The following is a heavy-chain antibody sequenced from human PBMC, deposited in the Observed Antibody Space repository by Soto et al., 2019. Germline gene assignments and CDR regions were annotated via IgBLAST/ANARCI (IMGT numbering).Heavy chain of an antibody. D-gene: IGHD5-12*01. CDR2: IIPIFGTA. J-gene: IGHJ5*02. CDR1: GGTFNIYA. V-gene: IGHV1-69*13. Sequence: SVKVSCKASGGTFNIYAISWVRQAPGQGLEWMGGIIPIFGTANYAQKFQGRVTITADESTSTAYMELSSLRSEDTAVYYCARGNSGYDSGWFDPWGQGTLVTVSS. CDR3: ARGNSGYDSGWFDP.